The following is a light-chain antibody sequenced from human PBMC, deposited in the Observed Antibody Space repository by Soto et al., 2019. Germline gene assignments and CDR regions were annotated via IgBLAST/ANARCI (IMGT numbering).Light chain of an antibody. Sequence: EVVLTQSPGTLSLSPGERATLSCRASQTINNNYLAWYQQKPGQAPRLLIYGASNRATGIPDRFSGSGSGTDFTLTISRLEPEESAIYYCQQYIHPPQTFGQGTKVEIK. CDR1: QTINNNY. CDR2: GAS. CDR3: QQYIHPPQT. J-gene: IGKJ1*01. V-gene: IGKV3-20*01.